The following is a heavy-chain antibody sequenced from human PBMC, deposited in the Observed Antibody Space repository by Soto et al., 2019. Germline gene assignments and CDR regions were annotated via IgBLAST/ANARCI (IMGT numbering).Heavy chain of an antibody. J-gene: IGHJ5*02. Sequence: PSETLSLTCTVSGGSISSSSYYWGWIRQPPGKGLEWFGCIYYSGSTNYNPSLKSRVTISVDTSKNQFSLKLSSVTAADTAVYYCARQLLWFDPWGQGTLVTVSS. CDR3: ARQLLWFDP. CDR1: GGSISSSSYY. V-gene: IGHV4-39*01. D-gene: IGHD3-10*01. CDR2: IYYSGST.